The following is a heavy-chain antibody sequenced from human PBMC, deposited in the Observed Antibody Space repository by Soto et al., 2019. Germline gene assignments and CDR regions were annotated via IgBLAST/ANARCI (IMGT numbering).Heavy chain of an antibody. CDR3: AREKASTSLLDHSYYAMDV. D-gene: IGHD3-9*01. CDR1: GYTFINYY. Sequence: ASVKVSSKSSGYTFINYYVHWVRQAPGQGLEWMGMINPSGGRTTYPQKFQGRLTMTRDTSTSTVYVEMSSLRSDDTAVFYCAREKASTSLLDHSYYAMDVWGQGTTVTGSS. V-gene: IGHV1-46*01. J-gene: IGHJ6*02. CDR2: INPSGGRT.